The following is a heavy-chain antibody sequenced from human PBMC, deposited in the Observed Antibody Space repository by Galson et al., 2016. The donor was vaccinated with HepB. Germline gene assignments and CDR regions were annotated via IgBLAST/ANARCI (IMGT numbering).Heavy chain of an antibody. J-gene: IGHJ6*02. Sequence: SETLSLTCTVSGASITDYCWTWIRQPPGKGLEWIGYIYYSGIINYNPSLTGRVTISVDTSKNQFSLKLTSVTAADTAVYYCARVPAEYGTFFDYYYGLDVWGQGTTVTVSS. D-gene: IGHD6-6*01. CDR2: IYYSGII. CDR3: ARVPAEYGTFFDYYYGLDV. CDR1: GASITDYC. V-gene: IGHV4-59*01.